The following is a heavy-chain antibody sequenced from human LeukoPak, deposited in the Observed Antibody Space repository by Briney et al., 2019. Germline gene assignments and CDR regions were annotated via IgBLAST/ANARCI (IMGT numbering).Heavy chain of an antibody. CDR1: GFTFSDNC. Sequence: KAGGSLRLSCAASGFTFSDNCMTWVRQAPGKGLEWLSYISGNGGVIQYADSVKGRFTISRDNAKNSLYLQMNSLRAEDTAVYYCARVMTTVTKAFDYWGQGTLVTVSS. CDR2: ISGNGGVI. CDR3: ARVMTTVTKAFDY. J-gene: IGHJ4*02. D-gene: IGHD4-17*01. V-gene: IGHV3-11*04.